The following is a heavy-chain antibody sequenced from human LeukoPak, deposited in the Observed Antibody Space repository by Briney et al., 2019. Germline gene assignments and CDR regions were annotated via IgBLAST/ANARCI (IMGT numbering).Heavy chain of an antibody. V-gene: IGHV4-59*01. D-gene: IGHD3-22*01. Sequence: SETLSLTCTVSGGSLSSYYWSWIRQPPGKGLEWIGYIYYSGSTNYNPSLKSRVTISVDTSKNQFSLKLSSVTAADTAVYYCARNYYDSSGYYYGVQDYWGQGTLVTVSS. CDR3: ARNYYDSSGYYYGVQDY. CDR1: GGSLSSYY. J-gene: IGHJ4*02. CDR2: IYYSGST.